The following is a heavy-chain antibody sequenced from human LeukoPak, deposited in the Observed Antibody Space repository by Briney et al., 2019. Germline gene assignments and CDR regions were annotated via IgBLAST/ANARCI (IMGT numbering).Heavy chain of an antibody. J-gene: IGHJ4*02. V-gene: IGHV1-46*01. CDR3: AIVYGRVAALGY. D-gene: IGHD2-15*01. Sequence: ASVTVSCTASGYTFTSYYMHWVRQAPGQGLEWMGIINPSGGSTSYAQKFQGRVTMTRDTSTSTVYMELSSLRSEDTAVYYCAIVYGRVAALGYWGQGTLVTVSS. CDR2: INPSGGST. CDR1: GYTFTSYY.